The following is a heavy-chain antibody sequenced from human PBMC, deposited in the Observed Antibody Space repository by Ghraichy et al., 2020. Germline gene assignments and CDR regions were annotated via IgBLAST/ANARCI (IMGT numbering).Heavy chain of an antibody. D-gene: IGHD3-3*01. CDR3: ARDRVRRFLDIFDY. Sequence: LSLTCAASGFTFSSYSMNWVRQAPGKGLEWVSSISSSSSYIYYADSVKGRFTISRDNAKNSLYLQMNSLRAEDTAVYYCARDRVRRFLDIFDYWGQGTLVTVSS. J-gene: IGHJ4*02. CDR1: GFTFSSYS. V-gene: IGHV3-21*01. CDR2: ISSSSSYI.